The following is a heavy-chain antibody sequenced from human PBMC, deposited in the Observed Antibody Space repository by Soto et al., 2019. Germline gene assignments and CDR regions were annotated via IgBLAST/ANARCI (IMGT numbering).Heavy chain of an antibody. V-gene: IGHV4-59*01. CDR2: IHYSGST. J-gene: IGHJ5*02. D-gene: IGHD2-8*01. Sequence: SETLSLTCSVSGGSISSSYWSWIRQSPGKGLEWIGHIHYSGSTNYNPSLKSRVTISVDRSKNQFSLKLSSVTAADTAVYYCARRGVVMAIPWDNWYDPWGQGTLVTVSS. CDR1: GGSISSSY. CDR3: ARRGVVMAIPWDNWYDP.